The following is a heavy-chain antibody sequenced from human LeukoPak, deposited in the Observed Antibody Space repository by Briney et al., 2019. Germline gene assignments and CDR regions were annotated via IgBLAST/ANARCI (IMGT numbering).Heavy chain of an antibody. CDR1: GYTFTSYG. J-gene: IGHJ6*02. V-gene: IGHV1-69*13. Sequence: GASVKVSCRASGYTFTSYGISWVRQAPGQGLEWMGGIIPIFGTANYAQKFQGRVTITADESTSTAYMELSSLRSEDTAVYYCARLSKVDGMDVWGQGTTVTVSS. CDR2: IIPIFGTA. CDR3: ARLSKVDGMDV.